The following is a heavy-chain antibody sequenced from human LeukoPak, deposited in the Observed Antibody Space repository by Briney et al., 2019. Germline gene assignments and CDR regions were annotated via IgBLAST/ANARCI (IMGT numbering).Heavy chain of an antibody. J-gene: IGHJ4*02. CDR3: GYTNNFYH. Sequence: GGSLRLSCVASGLTFSGYGLNWVRQAPGQGLEWVANIKHDGREKYYVDSVKGRFTISRDDGQNSLSLHMNSVRAEDTAVYYCGYTNNFYHWGQGALVVVSA. CDR1: GLTFSGYG. CDR2: IKHDGREK. D-gene: IGHD3-16*02. V-gene: IGHV3-7*01.